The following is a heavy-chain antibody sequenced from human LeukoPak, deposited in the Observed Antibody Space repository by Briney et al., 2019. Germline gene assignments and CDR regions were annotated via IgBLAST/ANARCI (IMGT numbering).Heavy chain of an antibody. CDR1: GFTFSKYD. V-gene: IGHV3-48*03. Sequence: GGSLRLSCAASGFTFSKYDMNWVRQVPGKGLEWVAYVSASGSTIYFADSVKGRFTISRDNAKNSLYLQMNRLRAEDAAVYYCARDRWGYSYGGDWGQGTLVTVSS. CDR2: VSASGSTI. D-gene: IGHD5-18*01. J-gene: IGHJ4*02. CDR3: ARDRWGYSYGGD.